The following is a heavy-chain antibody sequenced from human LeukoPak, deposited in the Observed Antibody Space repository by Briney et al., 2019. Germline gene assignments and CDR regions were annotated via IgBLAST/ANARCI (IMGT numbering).Heavy chain of an antibody. V-gene: IGHV3-30*01. CDR1: GFTFSSYA. D-gene: IGHD3-3*01. Sequence: GGSLRLSCAASGFTFSSYAMHWVCQAPGKGLEWVAVISYDGSNKYYADSVKGRFTISRDNSKNTLYLQMNSLRAEDTAVYYCARDRDVLRFLEWLLPGGAFDIWGQGTMVTVSS. J-gene: IGHJ3*02. CDR2: ISYDGSNK. CDR3: ARDRDVLRFLEWLLPGGAFDI.